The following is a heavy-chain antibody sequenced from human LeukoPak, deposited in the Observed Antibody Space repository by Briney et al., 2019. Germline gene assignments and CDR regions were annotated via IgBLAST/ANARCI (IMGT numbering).Heavy chain of an antibody. CDR1: GFTFSSYA. D-gene: IGHD2-2*01. Sequence: GGSLRLSCAASGFTFSSYAMSWVRQASGKGLEWVSVIYSGGSTYYADSVKGRFTISRDNSKNTLYLQMNSLRAEDTAVYFCAREVFCSSTSCYDYWGQGTLVTVSS. J-gene: IGHJ4*02. CDR3: AREVFCSSTSCYDY. V-gene: IGHV3-53*01. CDR2: IYSGGST.